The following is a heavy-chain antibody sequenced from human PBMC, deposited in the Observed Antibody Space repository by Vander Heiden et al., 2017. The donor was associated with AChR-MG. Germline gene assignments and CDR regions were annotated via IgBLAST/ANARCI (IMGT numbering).Heavy chain of an antibody. Sequence: EVQLVESGGGLVKPGGSLRLSCAASGFTFSSYSMNWVRQAPGKGLEWVSSISSSSSYIYYADAVKGRFTISRDNAKNSLYLQMNSLRDEDKAVYYCARDDTRRTAMVMAPSLWGQGNLVTVSS. CDR2: ISSSSSYI. CDR3: ARDDTRRTAMVMAPSL. CDR1: GFTFSSYS. J-gene: IGHJ4*02. V-gene: IGHV3-21*01. D-gene: IGHD5-18*01.